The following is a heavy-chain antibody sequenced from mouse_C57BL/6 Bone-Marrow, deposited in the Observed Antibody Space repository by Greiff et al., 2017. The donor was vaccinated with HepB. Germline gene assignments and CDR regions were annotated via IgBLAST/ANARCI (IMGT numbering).Heavy chain of an antibody. CDR3: ASNYDYAMDY. Sequence: QVHVKQPGAELVKPGASVKVSCKASGYTFTSYWMHWVKQRPGQGLEWIGMIHPNSGSTNYNEKFKSKATLTVDKSSSTAYMQLSSLTSEDSAVYYCASNYDYAMDYWGQGTSVTVSS. J-gene: IGHJ4*01. CDR2: IHPNSGST. V-gene: IGHV1-64*01. CDR1: GYTFTSYW. D-gene: IGHD2-1*01.